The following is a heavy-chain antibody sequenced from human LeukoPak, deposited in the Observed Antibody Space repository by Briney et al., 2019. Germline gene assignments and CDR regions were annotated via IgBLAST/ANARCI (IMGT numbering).Heavy chain of an antibody. J-gene: IGHJ4*02. CDR2: IYHSGST. V-gene: IGHV4-4*02. D-gene: IGHD2-2*01. Sequence: SGTLSLTCAVSGGSINSNNWWSWVRQPPGKGLEWIGEIYHSGSTNYNPSLKSRVTISVDKSKKQFSLKLSSVTAADTAVYYCARGYCSSTSCYLVLDYWGQGTLVTVSS. CDR1: GGSINSNNW. CDR3: ARGYCSSTSCYLVLDY.